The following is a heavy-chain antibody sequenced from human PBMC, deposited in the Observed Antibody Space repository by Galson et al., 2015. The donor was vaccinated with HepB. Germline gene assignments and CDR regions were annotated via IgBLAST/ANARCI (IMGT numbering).Heavy chain of an antibody. D-gene: IGHD2-2*01. J-gene: IGHJ4*02. V-gene: IGHV3-30-3*01. CDR1: GFTFKTYA. CDR2: ISYDGSNK. CDR3: ARGRGEYQLLLDY. Sequence: SLRLSCAASGFTFKTYAMHWVRQAPGKGLEWVAVISYDGSNKYYADSVKGRFTISRDNSKNTLYLQMNSLRAEDTAVYYCARGRGEYQLLLDYWGQGTLVTVSS.